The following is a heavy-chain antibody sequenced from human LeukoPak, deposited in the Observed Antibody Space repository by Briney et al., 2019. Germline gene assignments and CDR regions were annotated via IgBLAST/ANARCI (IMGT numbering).Heavy chain of an antibody. D-gene: IGHD3/OR15-3a*01. Sequence: ASVKVSCKASGYTFTGYYMHWVRQAPGQGLEWMGWINPNSGGTNYAQKFQGRVTMTRDTSISTGYMELGSLKSDDTAVYYCAVGGTGYHTFDYWGQGTPVTFSS. CDR2: INPNSGGT. CDR3: AVGGTGYHTFDY. CDR1: GYTFTGYY. J-gene: IGHJ4*02. V-gene: IGHV1-2*02.